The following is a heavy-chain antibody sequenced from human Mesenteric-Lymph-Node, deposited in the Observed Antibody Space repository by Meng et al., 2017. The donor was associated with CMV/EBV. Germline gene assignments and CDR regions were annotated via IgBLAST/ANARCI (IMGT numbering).Heavy chain of an antibody. CDR3: ARSNIVGATPPDY. V-gene: IGHV3-30*04. D-gene: IGHD1-26*01. Sequence: CAGSGFTISCYAMHWVRQAPSKGLEWVAVISYDGRQIYYADSVKGQFTISRDNSKNTLYLQMNSLRPEDTAVYYCARSNIVGATPPDYWGQGTLVTVSS. CDR1: GFTISCYA. CDR2: ISYDGRQI. J-gene: IGHJ4*02.